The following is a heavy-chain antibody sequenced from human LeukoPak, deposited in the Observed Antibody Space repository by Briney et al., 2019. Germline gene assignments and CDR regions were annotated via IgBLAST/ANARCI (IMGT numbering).Heavy chain of an antibody. Sequence: ASVKVSCKVSGYSLTELSMHWVRQAPGKGLEWMGGFDPEDGETIYAQKFQGRVTMTEDTPTDTAYMELSSLRSEDTAVYYCATEGYCSSTSCSYYYGMDVWGQGTTVTVSS. CDR2: FDPEDGET. CDR3: ATEGYCSSTSCSYYYGMDV. CDR1: GYSLTELS. V-gene: IGHV1-24*01. J-gene: IGHJ6*02. D-gene: IGHD2-2*01.